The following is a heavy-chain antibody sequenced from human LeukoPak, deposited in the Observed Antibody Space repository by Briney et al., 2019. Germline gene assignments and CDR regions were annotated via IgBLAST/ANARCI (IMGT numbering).Heavy chain of an antibody. J-gene: IGHJ4*02. CDR3: ATGMVYCSSTSCQDY. D-gene: IGHD2-2*01. CDR2: FDPEDGET. Sequence: ASVKVSCKVSGYTLTELSMHWVRQAPGKGLEWMGGFDPEDGETIYAQKFQGRVTMTEGTSTDTAYMELSSLRSEDTAVYYCATGMVYCSSTSCQDYWGQGTLVTVSS. CDR1: GYTLTELS. V-gene: IGHV1-24*01.